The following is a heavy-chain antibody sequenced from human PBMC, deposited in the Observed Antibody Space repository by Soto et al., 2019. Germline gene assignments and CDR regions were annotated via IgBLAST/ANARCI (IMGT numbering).Heavy chain of an antibody. CDR1: GYSFTNYG. V-gene: IGHV1-18*01. J-gene: IGHJ6*03. D-gene: IGHD6-19*01. CDR2: ISGFNGNT. Sequence: QDQLVQSGAEVKKPGASVTVSCKASGYSFTNYGITWVRQAPGQGLEWMGWISGFNGNTHYAQKLQGRVTMTTDAPTSKAYMELRSLRSDDTAVYYCARDRGVAPPVAGNTHYYYYMDVWGKGTTVTVSS. CDR3: ARDRGVAPPVAGNTHYYYYMDV.